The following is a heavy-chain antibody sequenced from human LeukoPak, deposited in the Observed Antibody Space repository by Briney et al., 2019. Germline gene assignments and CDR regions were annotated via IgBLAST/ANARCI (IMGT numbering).Heavy chain of an antibody. J-gene: IGHJ5*02. CDR1: GGSISSYY. V-gene: IGHV4-59*01. CDR2: IYYSGST. D-gene: IGHD3-16*02. CDR3: ARGYYDYVWGSYRHLWFDP. Sequence: PSGTLSLTCTVSGGSISSYYWSWIRQPPGKGLEWIGYIYYSGSTNYNPSLKSRVTISVDTSKNQFSLKLSSVTAADTAVYYCARGYYDYVWGSYRHLWFDPWGQGTLVTVSS.